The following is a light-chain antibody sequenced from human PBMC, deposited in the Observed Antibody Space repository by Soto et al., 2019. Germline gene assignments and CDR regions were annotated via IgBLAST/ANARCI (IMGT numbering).Light chain of an antibody. J-gene: IGKJ5*01. CDR3: LQDYNYPPT. Sequence: AIPMTQSPSSQSASVGDRVTITCRASQAIRNDLGWYQQKPGKAPKLLIYAASSLQSGVPARFSGSGSGTDFTLTISSLQAEDFATYYCLQDYNYPPTFVQGTRLEIK. CDR2: AAS. CDR1: QAIRND. V-gene: IGKV1-6*02.